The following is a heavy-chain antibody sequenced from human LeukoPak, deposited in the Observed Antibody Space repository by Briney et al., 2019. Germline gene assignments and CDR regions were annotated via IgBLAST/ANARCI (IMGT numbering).Heavy chain of an antibody. J-gene: IGHJ4*02. V-gene: IGHV4-59*08. D-gene: IGHD6-19*01. CDR2: IYYSRST. CDR3: ATWGIAVAGTFAY. CDR1: GGSISSSY. Sequence: SDTLSLTCTVSGGSISSSYWSWIRQPPGKGLEGIGYIYYSRSTHYSPSFNSRVAISVDTSKAKFSPKRSAETAADTAVYYRATWGIAVAGTFAYWGQGTRVSVST.